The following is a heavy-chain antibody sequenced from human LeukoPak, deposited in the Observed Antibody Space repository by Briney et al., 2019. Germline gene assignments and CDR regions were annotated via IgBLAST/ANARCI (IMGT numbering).Heavy chain of an antibody. CDR2: IYTSGST. CDR1: GGSISSGSYY. CDR3: ARGSPLWFGELLSWWFDP. Sequence: SQTLSLTCTVSGGSISSGSYYWSWIRQPAGKGLEWIGRIYTSGSTNYNPSLKSRVTISVDTSKNQFSLKLSSVTAADTAVCYCARGSPLWFGELLSWWFDPWGQGTLVTVSP. D-gene: IGHD3-10*01. J-gene: IGHJ5*02. V-gene: IGHV4-61*02.